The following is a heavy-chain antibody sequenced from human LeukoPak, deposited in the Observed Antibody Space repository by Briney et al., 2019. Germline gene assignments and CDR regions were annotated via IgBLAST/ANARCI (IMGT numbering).Heavy chain of an antibody. CDR3: ARDPYTGSMFDY. CDR2: IGHVAGDI. D-gene: IGHD1-1*01. CDR1: GFTFTSVS. Sequence: PGGSLRLSCVTSGFTFTSVSMSWVRQAPGKGLEWVAFIGHVAGDIFYGDSVKGRFNISRDDAKGSVYLQMNSLRVDDTAVYSCARDPYTGSMFDYWGHGTLVTVSS. J-gene: IGHJ4*01. V-gene: IGHV3-21*01.